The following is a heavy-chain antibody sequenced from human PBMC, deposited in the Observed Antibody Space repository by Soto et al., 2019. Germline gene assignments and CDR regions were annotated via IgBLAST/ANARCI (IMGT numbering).Heavy chain of an antibody. J-gene: IGHJ6*02. D-gene: IGHD2-21*02. CDR1: GFTFSTYP. CDR2: ISDSGANT. Sequence: GGSLRLSCAASGFTFSTYPMIWVRQAPGKGLECVGSISDSGANTYYADSVRGRFTISRDNSKNKLYLQMNSLRDDDTAVYYCAKILSIVTSYYYGMDVWGHGSTVTVSS. V-gene: IGHV3-23*01. CDR3: AKILSIVTSYYYGMDV.